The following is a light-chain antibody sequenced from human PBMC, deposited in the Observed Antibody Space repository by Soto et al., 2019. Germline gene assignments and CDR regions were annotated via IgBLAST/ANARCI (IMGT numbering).Light chain of an antibody. CDR1: SSDVGLYNY. CDR3: SSFTTSSTYV. Sequence: QSALTQPASVSGSPGQSIAISCTGTSSDVGLYNYVSWYQQHPDKVPKLIIYDVTNRPSGVSDRFSGSKSGNTASLTISGLQAEHEADYYCSSFTTSSTYVCGTGTKVTVL. J-gene: IGLJ1*01. CDR2: DVT. V-gene: IGLV2-14*01.